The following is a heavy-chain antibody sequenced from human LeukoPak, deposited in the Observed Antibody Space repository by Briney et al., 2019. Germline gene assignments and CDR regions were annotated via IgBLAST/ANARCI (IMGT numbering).Heavy chain of an antibody. D-gene: IGHD3-22*01. CDR3: ARAYYYDSSGSDY. CDR2: ISSSGSTI. J-gene: IGHJ4*02. V-gene: IGHV3-48*03. CDR1: GFTFSSYE. Sequence: GGSLRLSCAASGFTFSSYEMNWVRQAPGKGLEGVSYISSSGSTIYYADSVKGRFTISRDNAKNSLYLQMNSLRAEDTAVYYCARAYYYDSSGSDYWGQGTLVTVSS.